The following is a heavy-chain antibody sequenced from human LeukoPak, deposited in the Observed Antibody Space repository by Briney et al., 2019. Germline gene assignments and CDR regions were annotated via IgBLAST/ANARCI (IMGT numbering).Heavy chain of an antibody. D-gene: IGHD1-26*01. CDR2: IWYDGSNK. V-gene: IGHV3-33*08. Sequence: GGSLRLSCAASGFTFSSYGMHWVRQAPGKGLEWVAVIWYDGSNKYYADSVKGRFTISRDNSKNTLYLQMNSLRAEDTAVYYCARAGIVGVTREPDYWGQGTLVTVSS. CDR1: GFTFSSYG. CDR3: ARAGIVGVTREPDY. J-gene: IGHJ4*02.